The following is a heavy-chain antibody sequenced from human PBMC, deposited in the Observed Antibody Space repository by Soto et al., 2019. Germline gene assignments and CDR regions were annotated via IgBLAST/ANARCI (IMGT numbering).Heavy chain of an antibody. Sequence: SETLSLTYTVSSGTISSYYWSWIRQPPGKGLEWIGYIYYSRSTNYNPSLKSRVTISVDTSKNQFSLKLSSVTAADTAVYYCARGFWFDPWGQGTLVTVSS. J-gene: IGHJ5*02. CDR3: ARGFWFDP. CDR1: SGTISSYY. CDR2: IYYSRST. V-gene: IGHV4-59*01.